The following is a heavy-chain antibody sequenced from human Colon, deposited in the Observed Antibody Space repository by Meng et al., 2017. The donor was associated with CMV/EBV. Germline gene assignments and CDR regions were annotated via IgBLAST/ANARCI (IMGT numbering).Heavy chain of an antibody. CDR3: ASRDY. J-gene: IGHJ4*02. CDR1: GFTLSSKW. Sequence: VECGGGPXXPGGSWEVSXAAYGFTLSSKWIHWVRQGPGKGLVWVSRINTDGSTTYYADSVKGRFTISRDNAKNTLYLQMNSLRAEDTAVYYCASRDYWGQGTLVTVSS. CDR2: INTDGSTT. V-gene: IGHV3-74*01.